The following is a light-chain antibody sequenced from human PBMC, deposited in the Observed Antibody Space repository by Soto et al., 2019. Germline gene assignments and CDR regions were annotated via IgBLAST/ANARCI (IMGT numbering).Light chain of an antibody. V-gene: IGLV2-14*01. CDR2: DIN. CDR1: SSDVVGYNY. J-gene: IGLJ1*01. Sequence: QSALTQPASVSGSPGQSITISCTGTSSDVVGYNYVSWYQQLPGTAPKLLIYDINHRPSGVSDRFSGSKSGTSASLAISGLRSEDEADYYCAAWDDSLSGFYVFGTGTKVTVL. CDR3: AAWDDSLSGFYV.